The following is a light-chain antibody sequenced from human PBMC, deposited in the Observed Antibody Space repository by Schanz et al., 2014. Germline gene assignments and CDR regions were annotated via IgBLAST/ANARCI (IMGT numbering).Light chain of an antibody. CDR2: DVS. J-gene: IGLJ2*01. Sequence: QSALTQPASVSGSPGQSITISCTGTSSDVGGYNYVSWYQHHPGKAPKLIISDVSDRPSGVSNRFSGSKSGNTASLTISGLQAEDEADYYCSSYTSSSTPVVFGGGTKLTVL. CDR3: SSYTSSSTPVV. CDR1: SSDVGGYNY. V-gene: IGLV2-14*03.